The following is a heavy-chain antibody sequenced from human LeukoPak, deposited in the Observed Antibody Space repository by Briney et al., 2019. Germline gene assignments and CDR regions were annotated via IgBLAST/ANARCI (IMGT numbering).Heavy chain of an antibody. Sequence: SETLSLTCNVSGGSISSYYWSWIRQPAGKGLDWIGRIYSSGNTNYNPSLRRRVTTSVDTSKNQLSLNLSSVTAADTAVYYCAREYSSGRYFDYWGQGTLVTVSS. D-gene: IGHD6-19*01. V-gene: IGHV4-4*07. CDR3: AREYSSGRYFDY. CDR1: GGSISSYY. J-gene: IGHJ4*02. CDR2: IYSSGNT.